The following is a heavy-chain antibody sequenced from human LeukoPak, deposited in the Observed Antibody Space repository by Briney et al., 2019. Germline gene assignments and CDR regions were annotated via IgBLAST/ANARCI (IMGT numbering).Heavy chain of an antibody. J-gene: IGHJ6*02. V-gene: IGHV1-69*01. CDR3: ARDQSRDLLVYHYHMDV. CDR1: GGTFSSYA. Sequence: PKASVKVSCKASGGTFSSYAISWVRQAPGQGLEWMGGIIPIFGTANYAQKFQGRVTITADESTSTAYMELSSLRSEDTAVYYCARDQSRDLLVYHYHMDVWGQGTTVTVSS. CDR2: IIPIFGTA. D-gene: IGHD1-26*01.